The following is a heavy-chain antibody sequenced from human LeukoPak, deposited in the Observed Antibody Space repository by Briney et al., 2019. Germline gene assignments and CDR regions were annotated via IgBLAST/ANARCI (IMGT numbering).Heavy chain of an antibody. CDR3: ARAVAGTDEIDS. Sequence: GGSLRLSCAASGFTFSSCAMSWVRQAPGKGLEWVSAISGSGGRPYYADSVKGRFTISRESAKNSFYLQMNSLSAGDTAVYFCARAVAGTDEIDSWGQGTLVTVSS. J-gene: IGHJ4*02. CDR2: ISGSGGRP. CDR1: GFTFSSCA. V-gene: IGHV3-23*01. D-gene: IGHD6-19*01.